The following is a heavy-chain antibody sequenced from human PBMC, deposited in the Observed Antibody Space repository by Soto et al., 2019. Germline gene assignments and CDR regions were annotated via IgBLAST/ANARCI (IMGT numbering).Heavy chain of an antibody. J-gene: IGHJ3*02. CDR2: INHSGST. CDR1: GGSFSGYY. CDR3: ARRRRGSSWYFITGAFDI. D-gene: IGHD6-13*01. V-gene: IGHV4-34*01. Sequence: PSETLSLTCAVYGGSFSGYYWSWIRQPPGKGLEWIGEINHSGSTNYNPSLKSRVTISVDTSKNQFSLKLSSVTAADTAVYYCARRRRGSSWYFITGAFDIWGQGTMVTVSS.